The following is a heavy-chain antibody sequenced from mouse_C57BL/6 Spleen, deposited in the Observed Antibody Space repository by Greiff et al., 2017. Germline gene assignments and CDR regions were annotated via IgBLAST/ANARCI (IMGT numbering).Heavy chain of an antibody. CDR3: ARSPDGYLFAY. CDR1: GYTFTSYT. V-gene: IGHV1-4*01. J-gene: IGHJ3*01. CDR2: INPSSGYT. D-gene: IGHD2-3*01. Sequence: QVQLQQSGAELARPGASVKMSCKASGYTFTSYTMHWVKQRPGQGLEWIGYINPSSGYTKYNQKFKDKATLTADKSSSTAYMQLSSLTSEDSAVYDCARSPDGYLFAYWGQGTLVTVSA.